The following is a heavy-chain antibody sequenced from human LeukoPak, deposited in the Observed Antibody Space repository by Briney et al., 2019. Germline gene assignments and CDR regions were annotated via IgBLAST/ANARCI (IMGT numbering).Heavy chain of an antibody. CDR1: GFTFGSYW. V-gene: IGHV3-7*01. CDR2: IKQDGSEK. Sequence: GGSLRLSCAAFGFTFGSYWMSWVRQAPGKGLEWVANIKQDGSEKYYVDSVKGRFTISRDNAKNSLYLQMNSLRAEDTAVYYCARDWNQWLASHFDYWGQGTLVTVSS. D-gene: IGHD6-19*01. CDR3: ARDWNQWLASHFDY. J-gene: IGHJ4*02.